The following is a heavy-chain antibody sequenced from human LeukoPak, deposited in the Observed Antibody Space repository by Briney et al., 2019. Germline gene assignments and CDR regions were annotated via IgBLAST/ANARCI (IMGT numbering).Heavy chain of an antibody. CDR1: GYSFTNYW. CDR3: ARLAETEVAGTDY. Sequence: GESLKISCKGSGYSFTNYWIGWVRQMPGKGLEWMGIIYPGYSNIRYSPSFRGQVTISVDKSISTAYLQWSSLKASDTAMYYCARLAETEVAGTDYWGQGTLVTVSS. CDR2: IYPGYSNI. J-gene: IGHJ4*02. V-gene: IGHV5-51*01. D-gene: IGHD6-19*01.